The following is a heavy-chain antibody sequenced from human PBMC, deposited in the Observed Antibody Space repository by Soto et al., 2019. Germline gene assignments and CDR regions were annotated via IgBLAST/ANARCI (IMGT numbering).Heavy chain of an antibody. CDR3: ARDSLSAADYYYMDV. V-gene: IGHV1-46*03. D-gene: IGHD6-13*01. J-gene: IGHJ6*03. CDR2: INPSGGST. CDR1: GYTFTSYY. Sequence: ASVKVSCKASGYTFTSYYMHWVRQAPGQGLEWMGIINPSGGSTSYAQKFQGRVTMTRDTSTSTVYMELSSLRSEDTAVYYCARDSLSAADYYYMDVWGKGTTVTVSS.